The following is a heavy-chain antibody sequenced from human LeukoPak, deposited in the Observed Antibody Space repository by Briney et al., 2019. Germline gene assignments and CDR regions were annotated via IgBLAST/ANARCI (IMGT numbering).Heavy chain of an antibody. D-gene: IGHD3-3*01. Sequence: SQTLSLTCTVSGGSISSYYWSWIRQPAGKGLEWIGRIYTSGSTNYNPSLKSRVTMSVDTSKNQFSLKLNSMTAADTAVYYCARGAYYDFWSYFSHFDYWGQGTLVTVSS. CDR1: GGSISSYY. CDR3: ARGAYYDFWSYFSHFDY. J-gene: IGHJ4*02. CDR2: IYTSGST. V-gene: IGHV4-4*07.